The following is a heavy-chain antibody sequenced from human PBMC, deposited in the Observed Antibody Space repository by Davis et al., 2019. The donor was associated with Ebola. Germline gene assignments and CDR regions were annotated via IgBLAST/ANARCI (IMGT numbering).Heavy chain of an antibody. D-gene: IGHD3-10*01. CDR2: INPISGDT. Sequence: ASVKVSCKASGYTLTDYQMHWVRQAPGQGLEWMGGINPISGDTNYAEIFQGRVTMTRDTSLSTVYMELTSLRPDDTAVYYCARDLSYSYYYHYYGMDVWGQGTTVTVSS. J-gene: IGHJ6*02. CDR3: ARDLSYSYYYHYYGMDV. V-gene: IGHV1-2*02. CDR1: GYTLTDYQ.